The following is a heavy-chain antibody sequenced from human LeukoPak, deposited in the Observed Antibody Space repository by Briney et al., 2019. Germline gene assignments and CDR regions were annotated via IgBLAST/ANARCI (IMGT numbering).Heavy chain of an antibody. Sequence: SETLSLTCTVSGGSISSYYWSWIRQPPGKGLEWIGYIYYSGSTNYNPSLKSRVTISIDTSKNQFSLKLSFVTAADTAVYYCARDPDFWTGYYYFDSWGQGTLVTVSS. V-gene: IGHV4-59*12. D-gene: IGHD3/OR15-3a*01. J-gene: IGHJ4*02. CDR2: IYYSGST. CDR1: GGSISSYY. CDR3: ARDPDFWTGYYYFDS.